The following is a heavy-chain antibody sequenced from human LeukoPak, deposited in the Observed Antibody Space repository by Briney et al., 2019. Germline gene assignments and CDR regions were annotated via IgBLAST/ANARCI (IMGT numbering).Heavy chain of an antibody. Sequence: PGRSLRLSCAASGFTFSDYYMSWIRQAPGKGLEWGSYISSSSSYTNYADSVKGRFTISRDNAKNSPYLQMNSLRAEDTAVYYCARAGNWNQPFDYWGQGTLVTVSS. CDR3: ARAGNWNQPFDY. CDR1: GFTFSDYY. CDR2: ISSSSSYT. J-gene: IGHJ4*02. V-gene: IGHV3-11*06. D-gene: IGHD1-1*01.